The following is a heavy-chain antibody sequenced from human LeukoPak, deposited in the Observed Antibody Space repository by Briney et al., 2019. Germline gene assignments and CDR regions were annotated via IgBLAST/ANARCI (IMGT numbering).Heavy chain of an antibody. V-gene: IGHV4-34*01. CDR1: GGSLNDHY. CDR2: INHFGTT. CDR3: ARGFNYMDV. Sequence: SETLSLTCAVFGGSLNDHYWIWIRQPPGQGLEWIGEINHFGTTKYNSSLKTRVTISIDASKKQFSLKLNSVTAADTALYYCARGFNYMDVWGKGTTVTV. J-gene: IGHJ6*03.